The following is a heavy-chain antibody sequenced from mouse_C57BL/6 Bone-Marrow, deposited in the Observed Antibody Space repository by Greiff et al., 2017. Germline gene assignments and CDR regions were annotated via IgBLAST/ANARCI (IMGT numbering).Heavy chain of an antibody. CDR3: AKGENYGDDQAWFAY. CDR2: IDPSDSYT. Sequence: QVQLQQPGAELVMPGASVQLSCKASGYTFTSYWMHWVKQRPGQGLEWIGEIDPSDSYTNYNQKFKGKSTLTVDKSSSTAYMQLNSLTSEDSAVYYCAKGENYGDDQAWFAYWGQGTLVTVAA. CDR1: GYTFTSYW. J-gene: IGHJ3*01. D-gene: IGHD2-2*01. V-gene: IGHV1-69*01.